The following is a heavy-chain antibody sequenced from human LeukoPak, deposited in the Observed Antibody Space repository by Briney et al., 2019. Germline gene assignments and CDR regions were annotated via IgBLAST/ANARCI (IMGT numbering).Heavy chain of an antibody. V-gene: IGHV3-7*03. CDR1: GFTFRNYW. CDR3: VAGTCFDS. Sequence: PGGSLRLSCAASGFTFRNYWMSWVRQAPGTGLEWVANIKQDGSDRNYVTSVRGRFTISRDNAESSLYLQMNSLRVEDTAMYLAVAGTCFDSWGQGTLVTVSS. CDR2: IKQDGSDR. D-gene: IGHD6-19*01. J-gene: IGHJ4*02.